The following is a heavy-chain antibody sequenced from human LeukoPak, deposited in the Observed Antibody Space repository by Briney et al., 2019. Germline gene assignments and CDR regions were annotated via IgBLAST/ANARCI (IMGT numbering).Heavy chain of an antibody. J-gene: IGHJ5*02. D-gene: IGHD2-2*02. CDR2: INPNSGGT. CDR3: ARDPLPPSYCSSTSCYRFGWFDP. CDR1: GYTFTGYY. V-gene: IGHV1-2*02. Sequence: ASVKVSCTASGYTFTGYYMHWVRQAPGQGLEWMGWINPNSGGTNYAQKFQGRVTMTRDTSISTAYMELGRLRSDDTAVYYCARDPLPPSYCSSTSCYRFGWFDPWGQGTLVTVSS.